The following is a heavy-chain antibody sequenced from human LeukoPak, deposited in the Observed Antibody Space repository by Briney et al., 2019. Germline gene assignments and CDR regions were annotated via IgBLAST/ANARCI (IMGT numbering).Heavy chain of an antibody. CDR2: IKQDGTSN. CDR3: ARHGDYCFDL. D-gene: IGHD2-21*01. J-gene: IGHJ4*02. V-gene: IGHV3-7*02. Sequence: PGGSLRLSCAASGFTFSRSWMGWVRQATGKGLEWVANIKQDGTSNYYVDSVMGRFTISRDNAENSVYLQMNSLSAGDTAVYYCARHGDYCFDLWGPGTRVTVCS. CDR1: GFTFSRSW.